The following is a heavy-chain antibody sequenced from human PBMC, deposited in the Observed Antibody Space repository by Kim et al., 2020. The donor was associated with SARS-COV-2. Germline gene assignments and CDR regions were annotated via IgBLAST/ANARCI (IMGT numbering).Heavy chain of an antibody. CDR2: NGNT. J-gene: IGHJ4*02. Sequence: NGNTLYSQKFQGRVTCTTDTSASTAYMELSFLRSEDSAVYYCLGGFYFDYWGQGTLVTVSS. CDR3: LGGFYFDY. D-gene: IGHD3-16*01. V-gene: IGHV1-3*01.